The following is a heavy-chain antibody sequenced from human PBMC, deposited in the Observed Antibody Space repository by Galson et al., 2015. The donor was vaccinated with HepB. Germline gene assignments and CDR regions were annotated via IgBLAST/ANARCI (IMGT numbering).Heavy chain of an antibody. V-gene: IGHV1-69*13. CDR1: GGSFSSYA. J-gene: IGHJ4*02. CDR3: ARDRQVVSPGDVGFDY. D-gene: IGHD3-10*01. CDR2: IIPLFGTA. Sequence: SVKVSCKASGGSFSSYAITWVRQAPGQGLEWMGGIIPLFGTANYAQKFQGRVTITADESTRTAYMELSSLRSEDTAVYYCARDRQVVSPGDVGFDYWGQGTVVTVSS.